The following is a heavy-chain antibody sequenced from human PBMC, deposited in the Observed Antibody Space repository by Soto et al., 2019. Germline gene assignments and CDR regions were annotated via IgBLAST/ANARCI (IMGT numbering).Heavy chain of an antibody. CDR2: IYYSGST. V-gene: IGHV4-59*08. CDR1: GGSISSYY. D-gene: IGHD3-3*01. CDR3: ARRGYDFWSGYYHDVFDI. J-gene: IGHJ3*02. Sequence: SETLSLTCTVSGGSISSYYWSWIRQPPGKGLEWIGYIYYSGSTNYNPSLKSRVTISVDTSKNQFSLKLSSVTAADTAVYYCARRGYDFWSGYYHDVFDIWGQGTMVTVSS.